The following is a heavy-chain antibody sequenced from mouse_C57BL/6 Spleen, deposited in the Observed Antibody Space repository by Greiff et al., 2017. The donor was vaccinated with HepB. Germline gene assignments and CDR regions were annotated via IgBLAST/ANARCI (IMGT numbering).Heavy chain of an antibody. J-gene: IGHJ2*01. CDR1: GYTFTDYN. V-gene: IGHV1-18*01. CDR3: ARSDYGYDGYFDY. CDR2: INPNNGGT. Sequence: EVQLVESGPELVKPGASVKIPCKASGYTFTDYNMDWVKQSHGKSLEWIGAINPNNGGTIYNQKFKGKATLTVDKSSSTAYMELRSLTSEDTAVYYCARSDYGYDGYFDYWGQGTTLTVSS. D-gene: IGHD2-2*01.